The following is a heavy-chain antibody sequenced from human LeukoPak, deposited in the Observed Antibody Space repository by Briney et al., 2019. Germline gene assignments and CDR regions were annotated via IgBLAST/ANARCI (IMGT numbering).Heavy chain of an antibody. V-gene: IGHV3-21*01. CDR2: ISMSDTNI. D-gene: IGHD2-2*02. Sequence: GGSLRLSCAGSGFTFIDNIMNWVRQAPGKGLEWVSSISMSDTNIYYTDSVKGRFTISRANAKNSPFLQMNSLRAEDTAVYYCARGYCSGTSCYMFASWGQGTRVTVSS. CDR3: ARGYCSGTSCYMFAS. J-gene: IGHJ4*02. CDR1: GFTFIDNI.